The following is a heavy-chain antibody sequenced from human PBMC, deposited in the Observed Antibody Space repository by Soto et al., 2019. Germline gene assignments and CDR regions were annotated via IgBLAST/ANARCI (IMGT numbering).Heavy chain of an antibody. D-gene: IGHD2-15*01. Sequence: QVQLVESGGGVVQPGGSLRLSCTTSGFTFNTYGMHGVRQAPGKGLERVAIIWYDGSNKYYADSVKGRFTISRDNSRNTRYLQMNSLRAEDTALYYCARADCTGACFYSLPFNYGGEVWGQWTTVTVSS. CDR2: IWYDGSNK. J-gene: IGHJ6*02. V-gene: IGHV3-33*08. CDR1: GFTFNTYG. CDR3: ARADCTGACFYSLPFNYGGEV.